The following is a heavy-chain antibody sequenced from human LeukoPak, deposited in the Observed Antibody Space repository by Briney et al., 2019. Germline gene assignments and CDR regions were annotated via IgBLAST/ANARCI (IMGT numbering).Heavy chain of an antibody. CDR3: ARHRRWGAIGFDY. J-gene: IGHJ4*02. CDR2: INHSGST. D-gene: IGHD3-16*01. CDR1: GGSFSGYY. V-gene: IGHV4-34*01. Sequence: NPSETLSLTCAVYGGSFSGYYWSWIRQPPGKGLEWIGEINHSGSTNYNPSLKSRVTISVDTSKNQFSLKLSSVTAADTAVYYCARHRRWGAIGFDYWGQGTQVIVSS.